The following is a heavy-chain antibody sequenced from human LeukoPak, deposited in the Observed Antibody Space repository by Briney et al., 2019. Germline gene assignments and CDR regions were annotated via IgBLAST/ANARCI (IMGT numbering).Heavy chain of an antibody. Sequence: TGGSLRLSCAASGFTFDDYAMHWVRHAPGRGLEWVSGISWNSGSIGYADSVKGRFTISRDNAKNSLYLQMNSLRAEDTALYYCAKDIGGGSSTSCYVNWGQGTLVTVSS. CDR3: AKDIGGGSSTSCYVN. D-gene: IGHD2-2*01. CDR2: ISWNSGSI. CDR1: GFTFDDYA. V-gene: IGHV3-9*01. J-gene: IGHJ4*02.